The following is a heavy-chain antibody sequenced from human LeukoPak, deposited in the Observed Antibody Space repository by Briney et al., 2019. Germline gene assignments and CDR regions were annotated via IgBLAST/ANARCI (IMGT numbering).Heavy chain of an antibody. CDR1: GYTFTSYA. D-gene: IGHD6-13*01. J-gene: IGHJ3*02. CDR2: ISAGNGNT. Sequence: GASVKVSCKASGYTFTSYAIHWVRQAPGQRLEWMGWISAGNGNTKYSQNFQGRVTMTTDTSTSTAYMELRSLRSDDTAVYYCARTTGYSSSWDDAFDIWGQGTMVTVSS. V-gene: IGHV1-3*01. CDR3: ARTTGYSSSWDDAFDI.